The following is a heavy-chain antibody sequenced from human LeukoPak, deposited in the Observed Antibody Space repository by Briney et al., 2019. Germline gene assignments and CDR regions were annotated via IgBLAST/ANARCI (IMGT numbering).Heavy chain of an antibody. V-gene: IGHV4-39*07. J-gene: IGHJ5*02. CDR2: IYYSGST. CDR3: AREGSLPYYYDSSGYYRNWFDP. Sequence: SETLSLTCTVSGGSISSSSYYWGWIRQPPGKGLEWIGSIYYSGSTYYNPSLKSRVTISVDTSKNQFSLKLSSVTAADTAVYYCAREGSLPYYYDSSGYYRNWFDPWGQGTLVTVSS. D-gene: IGHD3-22*01. CDR1: GGSISSSSYY.